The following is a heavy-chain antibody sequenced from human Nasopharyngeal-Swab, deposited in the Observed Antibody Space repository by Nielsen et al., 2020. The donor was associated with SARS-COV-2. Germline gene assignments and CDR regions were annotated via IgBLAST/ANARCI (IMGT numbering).Heavy chain of an antibody. D-gene: IGHD3/OR15-3a*01. J-gene: IGHJ5*01. CDR1: GYSFNRND. CDR3: ARGAFGLDHSWIDP. Sequence: ASVKVSCKYSGYSFNRNDINWVRQAPGQGLEWMGWMNPKSGEVGYEQKFQGRVTMTRNTATATAYMELSGLRHEDTAVYYCARGAFGLDHSWIDPWGQGTLVTVSS. V-gene: IGHV1-8*01. CDR2: MNPKSGEV.